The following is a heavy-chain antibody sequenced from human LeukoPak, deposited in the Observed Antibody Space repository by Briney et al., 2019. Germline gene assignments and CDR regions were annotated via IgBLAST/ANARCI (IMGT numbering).Heavy chain of an antibody. V-gene: IGHV1-46*01. CDR3: ARDFGDYLHFDY. Sequence: AASVKFSCKASGYTFTTYNIHWVRQAPGQGLEWMGIINPSGGSTSYAQKFQGRVTLTRAMSTRTVYMEFSSLRSEDTAVYYCARDFGDYLHFDYWGQGTLVTVSS. CDR1: GYTFTTYN. CDR2: INPSGGST. D-gene: IGHD4-17*01. J-gene: IGHJ4*02.